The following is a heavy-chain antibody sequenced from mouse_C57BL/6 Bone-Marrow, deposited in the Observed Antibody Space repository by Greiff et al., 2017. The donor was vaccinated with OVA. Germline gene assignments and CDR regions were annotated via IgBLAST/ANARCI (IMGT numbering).Heavy chain of an antibody. Sequence: VQLQQSGAELVRPGASVTLSCTASGFNIKDDYMHWVKQRPEQGLEWLGWIDPENGDTEYASKFQGKATITADTSSNTAYLQLSSLTSEDTAVYYCTKGWGTVGAFDVWGTGTTVTVSS. D-gene: IGHD1-1*01. V-gene: IGHV14-4*01. J-gene: IGHJ1*03. CDR3: TKGWGTVGAFDV. CDR1: GFNIKDDY. CDR2: IDPENGDT.